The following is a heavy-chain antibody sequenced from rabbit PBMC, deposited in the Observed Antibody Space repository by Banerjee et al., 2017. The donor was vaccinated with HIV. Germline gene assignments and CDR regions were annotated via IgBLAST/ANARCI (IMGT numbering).Heavy chain of an antibody. J-gene: IGHJ3*01. D-gene: IGHD1-1*01. CDR3: ARDDASSAYYDL. V-gene: IGHV1S45*01. CDR1: GFSFSSSYW. Sequence: QEQLEESGGDLVKPGASLTLTCTASGFSFSSSYWICWVRQAPGKGLEWIGCIYGDSSGTTYYASWAKGRFTISKTSSTTVTLQMTSLTAADTATYFCARDDASSAYYDLWGQGTLVTVS. CDR2: IYGDSSGTT.